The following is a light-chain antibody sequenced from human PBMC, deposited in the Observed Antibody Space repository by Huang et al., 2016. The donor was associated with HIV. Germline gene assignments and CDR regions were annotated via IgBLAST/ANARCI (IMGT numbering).Light chain of an antibody. CDR2: DAS. V-gene: IGKV1-5*01. CDR3: QQYSSYPWT. J-gene: IGKJ1*01. Sequence: DIQMTQSPSTLSASVGDRVTIPCRASQSISRLLAWYQQKPGKAPKLLIYDASTLKSGVPSIFSGSGSGTDFTLTISSLQPDDFATYYCQQYSSYPWTFGPGTKVEI. CDR1: QSISRL.